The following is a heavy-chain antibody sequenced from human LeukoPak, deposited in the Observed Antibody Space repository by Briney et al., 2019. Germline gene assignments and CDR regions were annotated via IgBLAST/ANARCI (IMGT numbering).Heavy chain of an antibody. CDR3: ARDNSAYSSSWYFNPSPIY. Sequence: SVKVSCKASGGTFSSYAISWVRQAPGQGLEWMGGIIPIFGTANYAQKFQGRVTITADESTSTAYMELSSLRSEDTAVYYCARDNSAYSSSWYFNPSPIYWGQGTLVTVSS. J-gene: IGHJ4*02. CDR2: IIPIFGTA. D-gene: IGHD6-13*01. CDR1: GGTFSSYA. V-gene: IGHV1-69*13.